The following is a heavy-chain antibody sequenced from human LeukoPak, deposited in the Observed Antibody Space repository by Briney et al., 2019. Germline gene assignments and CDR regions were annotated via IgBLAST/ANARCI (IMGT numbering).Heavy chain of an antibody. CDR1: GFSIRSTY. CDR2: IFNPGGT. CDR3: ARDPGGDNAY. Sequence: GGSLRLSRAATGFSIRSTYMSCVRQPPAHGLLSDSLIFNPGGTSYADSVKARFTISRDKSMDTLYLQMNSMRVEDTAVYYCARDPGGDNAYWGQGTLVTVSS. D-gene: IGHD4-17*01. V-gene: IGHV3-66*01. J-gene: IGHJ4*02.